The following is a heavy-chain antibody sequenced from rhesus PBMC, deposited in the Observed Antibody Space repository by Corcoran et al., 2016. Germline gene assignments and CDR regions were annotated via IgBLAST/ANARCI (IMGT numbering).Heavy chain of an antibody. Sequence: QVQLQESGPGVVKPSETLSLTCAVSGGSISDSYRWSWIRQPPGKGLELIEYSCGSSTTTNNNPAGKSRVTMSKDSSKNQFSLKLSSVTAADTAVYYCASDYSSGKRFDYWGQGVLVTVSS. J-gene: IGHJ4*01. D-gene: IGHD6-31*01. CDR3: ASDYSSGKRFDY. CDR2: SCGSSTTT. V-gene: IGHV4S10*01. CDR1: GGSISDSYR.